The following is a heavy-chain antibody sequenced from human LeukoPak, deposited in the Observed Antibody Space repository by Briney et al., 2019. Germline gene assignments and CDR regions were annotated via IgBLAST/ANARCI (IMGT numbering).Heavy chain of an antibody. CDR3: ATGPRNDP. CDR1: GYPFTTWE. Sequence: ASVKVSCKTSGYPFTTWEINWVRQAAGQGLEWLGRVHPDNDNTYYAQRFRGRVTMSRDTSTTTAYMELSGLRSNDTAVYFCATGPRNDPWGQGTLVTVSS. CDR2: VHPDNDNT. V-gene: IGHV1-8*01. D-gene: IGHD1-14*01. J-gene: IGHJ5*02.